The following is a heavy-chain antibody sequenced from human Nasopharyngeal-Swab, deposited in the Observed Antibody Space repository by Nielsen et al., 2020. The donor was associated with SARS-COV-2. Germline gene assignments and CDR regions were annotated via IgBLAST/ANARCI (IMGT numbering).Heavy chain of an antibody. CDR3: ARLGCTSSSCHIDH. J-gene: IGHJ4*02. D-gene: IGHD6-13*01. CDR2: TFSNDEK. V-gene: IGHV2-26*01. Sequence: WIRQPPGKALEWLAVTFSNDEKSYSASLKSRLTISKDTSKSQVVLTMANMVPVDTATYYCARLGCTSSSCHIDHWGQGTLVTVSS.